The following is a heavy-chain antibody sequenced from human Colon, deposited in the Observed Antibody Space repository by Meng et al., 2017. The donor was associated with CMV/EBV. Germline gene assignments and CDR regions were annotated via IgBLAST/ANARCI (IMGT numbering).Heavy chain of an antibody. V-gene: IGHV3-23*01. CDR1: GFTFVRYA. Sequence: GESLKISCAASGFTFVRYAMSWVRQAPGKGLEWVSRIDGGDNTFYADSVKGRSTISRDNSKNTVYLQINSLGADDTAVYHCAGGHFDYWGQGTLVTVSS. CDR3: AGGHFDY. J-gene: IGHJ4*02. CDR2: IDGGDNT.